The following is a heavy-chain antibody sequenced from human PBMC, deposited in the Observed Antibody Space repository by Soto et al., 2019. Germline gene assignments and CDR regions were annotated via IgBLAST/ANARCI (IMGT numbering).Heavy chain of an antibody. CDR3: ARGVARACDY. CDR1: GFVVTDNY. D-gene: IGHD2-21*01. CDR2: IYTGATT. Sequence: EVQLVESGGGLVQPGGSLRLSCVVSGFVVTDNYVTWVRQAPGKGLEWVSVIYTGATTYYADSVKDRFTTSRDISKNTLYLQINTLRVEDTAVYYCARGVARACDYWGQGTLVTVSS. V-gene: IGHV3-66*01. J-gene: IGHJ4*02.